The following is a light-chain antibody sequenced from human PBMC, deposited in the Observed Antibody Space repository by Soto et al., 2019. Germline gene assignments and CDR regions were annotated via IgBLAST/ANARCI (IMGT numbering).Light chain of an antibody. V-gene: IGKV3-15*01. CDR2: GAS. CDR3: QQYNNWPPAWT. CDR1: QSISIS. J-gene: IGKJ1*01. Sequence: EIVMTQSPATLSVSPGERATLSCRASQSISISLAWYQQKLGQPPRLLIYGASTRATGIPARFSGSGSETEFSLTISSRQSEDFAIYYCQQYNNWPPAWTFGQGTKVEIK.